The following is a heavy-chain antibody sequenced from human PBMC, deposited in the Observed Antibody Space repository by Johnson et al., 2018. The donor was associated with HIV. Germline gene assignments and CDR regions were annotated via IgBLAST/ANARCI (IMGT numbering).Heavy chain of an antibody. D-gene: IGHD6-13*01. CDR1: GFTFSNHH. J-gene: IGHJ3*02. CDR3: ARFRSSNWFDAFDI. V-gene: IGHV3-73*01. Sequence: VQLVESGGGLVQPGGSLRLSCAASGFTFSNHHMTWVRQAPGKGLEWVGRIRSKANSYATAYAASVKGRFTISRDDSKNTAYLQMNSLRAEDTAVYYCARFRSSNWFDAFDIWGQGTMVTVSA. CDR2: IRSKANSYAT.